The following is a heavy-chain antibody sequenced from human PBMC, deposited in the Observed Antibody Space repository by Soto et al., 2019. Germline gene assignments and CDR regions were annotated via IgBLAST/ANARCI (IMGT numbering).Heavy chain of an antibody. Sequence: SETLSLTCTVSGDSMNTANDYWTWIRQQPGKGLAWIGYISNRGNTFYNPSLESRVVISVDTSANQFSLKLSSVTAADTAVYYCARGTLKETYSFDYWGQGTLVTVSS. CDR1: GDSMNTANDY. CDR3: ARGTLKETYSFDY. J-gene: IGHJ4*02. CDR2: ISNRGNT. V-gene: IGHV4-31*03.